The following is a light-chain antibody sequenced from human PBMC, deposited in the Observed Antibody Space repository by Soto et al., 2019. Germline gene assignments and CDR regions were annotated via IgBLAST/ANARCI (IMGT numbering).Light chain of an antibody. V-gene: IGKV3-20*01. CDR3: QNYGSPPHT. CDR2: GAS. Sequence: EIVLTQSPGTLSLSPGDRATLSCRVSQSINSAFLAWYQQKIGQAPRVLIYGASSRATGIPDRFFGGGSGTDFPLTISRLEPEDFAVYYCQNYGSPPHTFGQGTTLEIK. CDR1: QSINSAF. J-gene: IGKJ2*01.